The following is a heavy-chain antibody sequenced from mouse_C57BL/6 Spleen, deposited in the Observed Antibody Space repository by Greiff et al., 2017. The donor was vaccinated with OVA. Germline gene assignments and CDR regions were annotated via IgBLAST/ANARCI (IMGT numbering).Heavy chain of an antibody. CDR1: GYTFTDYE. Sequence: VQLQQSGAELVRPGASVTLSCKASGYTFTDYEMHWVKQTPVHGLEWIGAIDPETGGTAYNQKFKGKAILTADKSSSTAYMELRSLTSEDSSVYYFTRTVITTVVEYYFDYWGQGTTLTVSS. CDR3: TRTVITTVVEYYFDY. D-gene: IGHD1-1*01. CDR2: IDPETGGT. V-gene: IGHV1-15*01. J-gene: IGHJ2*01.